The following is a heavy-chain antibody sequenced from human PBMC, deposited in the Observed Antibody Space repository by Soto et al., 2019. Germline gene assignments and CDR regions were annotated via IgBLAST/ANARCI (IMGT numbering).Heavy chain of an antibody. CDR1: GSTMSTYT. V-gene: IGHV3-21*01. CDR2: ITPKGTNI. Sequence: PGGSLRLSCAASGSTMSTYTFNWVRHAPGKGLEWVASITPKGTNIFYADSVKGRFTISRDNAKNSLFLQMDSLRAEDTAIYYCARDPRIVIARNGRPTAFDRWGQGALVTVSS. D-gene: IGHD3-16*02. J-gene: IGHJ5*02. CDR3: ARDPRIVIARNGRPTAFDR.